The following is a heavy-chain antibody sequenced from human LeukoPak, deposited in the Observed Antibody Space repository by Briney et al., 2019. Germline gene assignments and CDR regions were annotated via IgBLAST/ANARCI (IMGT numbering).Heavy chain of an antibody. D-gene: IGHD2-2*01. CDR2: MNPNSGNT. CDR3: ARGGVRGVVVPAAIRGSPPDY. J-gene: IGHJ4*02. CDR1: GYTFTSYD. Sequence: ASVKVSCKASGYTFTSYDINWVRQATGQGLEWMGWMNPNSGNTGYAQKFQGRVTMTRNTSISTAYMELSSLRSEDTAGYYCARGGVRGVVVPAAIRGSPPDYWGQGTLVTVSS. V-gene: IGHV1-8*01.